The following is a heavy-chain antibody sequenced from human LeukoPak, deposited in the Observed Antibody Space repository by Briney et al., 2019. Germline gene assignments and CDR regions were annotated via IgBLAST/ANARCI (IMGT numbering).Heavy chain of an antibody. CDR3: ATDAPLGRCWGGVGAFDH. D-gene: IGHD2-21*01. CDR1: GFNLNNYV. Sequence: GGSLRLSRAASGFNLNNYVMSWVRQAPGQGLEWVSTISGSGINTFYADSVKGRFTIPRDNSKNTLFLQMNSLRAEDTAVYYCATDAPLGRCWGGVGAFDHWGQGTLVTVSS. V-gene: IGHV3-23*01. CDR2: ISGSGINT. J-gene: IGHJ4*02.